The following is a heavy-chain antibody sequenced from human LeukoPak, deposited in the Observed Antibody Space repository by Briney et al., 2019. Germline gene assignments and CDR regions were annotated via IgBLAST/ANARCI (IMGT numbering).Heavy chain of an antibody. CDR1: GFTFSSYG. Sequence: GRFLRLSCAASGFTFSSYGMHWVRQAPGKGLEWVAVIWYDGSNKYYADSVKGRFTISRDNSKNTLYLQMNSLRAEDTAVYYCARGVDIVAPDVWGQGTTVTVSS. V-gene: IGHV3-33*01. J-gene: IGHJ6*02. CDR2: IWYDGSNK. D-gene: IGHD5-12*01. CDR3: ARGVDIVAPDV.